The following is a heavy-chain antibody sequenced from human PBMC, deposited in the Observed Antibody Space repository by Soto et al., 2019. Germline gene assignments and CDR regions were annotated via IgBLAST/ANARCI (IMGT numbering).Heavy chain of an antibody. V-gene: IGHV3-48*01. D-gene: IGHD3-22*01. Sequence: GGSLRLSCAASGFTFSGYNMNWVRQAPGKGLEWVSYISSSSGTIYYADSVKGRFTISRDNAKNSLYLQMNSLRAEDTAVYYCAKGSRITMIVVVITLDYWGQGTLVTVSS. CDR1: GFTFSGYN. J-gene: IGHJ4*02. CDR2: ISSSSGTI. CDR3: AKGSRITMIVVVITLDY.